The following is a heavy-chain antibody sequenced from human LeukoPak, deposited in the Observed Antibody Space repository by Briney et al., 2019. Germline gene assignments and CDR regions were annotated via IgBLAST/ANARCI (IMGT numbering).Heavy chain of an antibody. J-gene: IGHJ4*02. CDR3: ANNGDSGSPGY. Sequence: GGSLRLSCAASGFTFSSYGMHWVRQAPGKGLEWVAVISYGGSNKYYADSVKGRFTISRDNSKNTLYLQMNSLRAEDTAVYYCANNGDSGSPGYWGQGTLVTVSS. CDR1: GFTFSSYG. V-gene: IGHV3-30*18. CDR2: ISYGGSNK. D-gene: IGHD1-26*01.